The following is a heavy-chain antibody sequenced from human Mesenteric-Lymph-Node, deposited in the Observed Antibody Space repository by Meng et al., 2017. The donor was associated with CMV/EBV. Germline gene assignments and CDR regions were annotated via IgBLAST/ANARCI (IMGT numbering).Heavy chain of an antibody. V-gene: IGHV1-69*01. CDR2: CIPIFSTT. D-gene: IGHD2-21*01. CDR1: GAFSSNA. J-gene: IGHJ4*02. Sequence: GAFSSNAISWVRHGPRQGLGWVGGCIPIFSTTDYAQKYPRRVTITADESTNTAYMALSSLMSEDAAVYYCAMTLACWGGDCYSVEDYWGQGTLVTVSS. CDR3: AMTLACWGGDCYSVEDY.